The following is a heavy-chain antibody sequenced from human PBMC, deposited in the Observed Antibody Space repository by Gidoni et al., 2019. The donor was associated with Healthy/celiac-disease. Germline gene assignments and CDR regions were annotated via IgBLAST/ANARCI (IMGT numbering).Heavy chain of an antibody. CDR1: VGTFRRYA. V-gene: IGHV1-69*01. CDR3: ARAGSPYYYYDGMDV. J-gene: IGHJ6*02. CDR2: ITPIFGTA. Sequence: QVQLLQSGAEVKQPGSSLKVSYKASVGTFRRYAISWVRQAPGQGLEWLGGITPIFGTANYAQKFKGRVTITADESTSTAYMELSRLRSEDTAVYYCARAGSPYYYYDGMDVWGQGTTVTVSS. D-gene: IGHD3-10*01.